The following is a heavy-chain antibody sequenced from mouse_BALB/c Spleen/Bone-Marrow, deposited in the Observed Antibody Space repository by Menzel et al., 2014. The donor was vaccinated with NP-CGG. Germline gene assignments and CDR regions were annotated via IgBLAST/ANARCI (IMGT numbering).Heavy chain of an antibody. D-gene: IGHD1-1*01. J-gene: IGHJ2*01. CDR1: GYIFTSYT. Sequence: QQSCQASGYIFTSYTIQWIKQRPGQGLEWIGYINPSIGYTEYNQKFKDKTTLTADTPSSTTYMQLSSLTSEDSAVYYCAREGTYYAYFDYWGQGTTLTVSS. CDR3: AREGTYYAYFDY. CDR2: INPSIGYT. V-gene: IGHV1-4*02.